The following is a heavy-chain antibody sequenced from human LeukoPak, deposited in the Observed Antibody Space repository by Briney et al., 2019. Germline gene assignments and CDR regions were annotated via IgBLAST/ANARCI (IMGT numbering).Heavy chain of an antibody. CDR1: GFTFSSYS. CDR2: ISSSSSYI. J-gene: IGHJ5*02. Sequence: GGSLRLSCAASGFTFSSYSMNWVRQAPGKGLEWVSSISSSSSYIYYADSVKGRFTISRDNAKNSLYLQMNSLRAEDTAVYYCARAYSSGWYNWFDPWGQGTLVTVSS. CDR3: ARAYSSGWYNWFDP. D-gene: IGHD6-19*01. V-gene: IGHV3-21*01.